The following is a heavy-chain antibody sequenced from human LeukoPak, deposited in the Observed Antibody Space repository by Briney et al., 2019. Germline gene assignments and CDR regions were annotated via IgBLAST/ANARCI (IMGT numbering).Heavy chain of an antibody. CDR1: GYSFTSYW. CDR2: IYPGDSDT. CDR3: ARNRAPYYYDSSGYCDY. Sequence: GGSLKIYWKGSGYSFTSYWIGWVRQMPGKGLEWMGIIYPGDSDTRHSPSFQGPVPISADKSISTAYLQWSSLKASGTAMHYCARNRAPYYYDSSGYCDYWGQGTLVTASP. V-gene: IGHV5-51*01. D-gene: IGHD3-22*01. J-gene: IGHJ4*02.